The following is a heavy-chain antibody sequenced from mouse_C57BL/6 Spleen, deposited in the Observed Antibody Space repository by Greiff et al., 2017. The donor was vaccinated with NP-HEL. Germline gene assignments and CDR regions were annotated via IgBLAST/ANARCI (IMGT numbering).Heavy chain of an antibody. V-gene: IGHV3-6*01. CDR1: GYSITSGYY. CDR2: ISYDGSN. J-gene: IGHJ1*03. Sequence: EVQVVESGPGLVKPSQSLSLTCSVTGYSITSGYYWNWIRQFPGNKLEWMGYISYDGSNNYNPSLKNRISITRDTSKNQFFLKLNSVTTEDTATYYCAREKYYYGSLYWYFDVWGTGTTVTVSS. CDR3: AREKYYYGSLYWYFDV. D-gene: IGHD1-1*01.